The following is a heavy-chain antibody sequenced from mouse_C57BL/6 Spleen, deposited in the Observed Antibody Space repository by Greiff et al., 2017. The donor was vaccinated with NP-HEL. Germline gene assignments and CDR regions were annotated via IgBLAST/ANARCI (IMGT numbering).Heavy chain of an antibody. CDR3: ARRGDGYYGGIAY. Sequence: VQLQQSGAELAKPGASVKLSCKASGYTFTSYWLHWVKQRPGQGLEWIGYINPSSGYTKYNQKFKDKATLTADKSSSTAYMQLSSLTYEDSAVYYCARRGDGYYGGIAYWGQGTLVTVSA. J-gene: IGHJ3*01. CDR2: INPSSGYT. V-gene: IGHV1-7*01. D-gene: IGHD2-3*01. CDR1: GYTFTSYW.